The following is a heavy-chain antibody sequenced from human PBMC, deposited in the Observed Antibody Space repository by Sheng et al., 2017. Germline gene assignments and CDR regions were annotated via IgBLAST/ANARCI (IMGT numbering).Heavy chain of an antibody. Sequence: QVQLVESGGGVVQPGRSLRLSCAASGFTFSSYGMHWVRQAPGKGLEWVAVISYDGSNKYYADSVKGRFTISRDNSKNTLYLQMNSLRAEDTAVYYCAKDSNYYDSSGYKNWGQGTLVTVSS. D-gene: IGHD3-22*01. CDR1: GFTFSSYG. V-gene: IGHV3-30*18. CDR2: ISYDGSNK. J-gene: IGHJ4*02. CDR3: AKDSNYYDSSGYKN.